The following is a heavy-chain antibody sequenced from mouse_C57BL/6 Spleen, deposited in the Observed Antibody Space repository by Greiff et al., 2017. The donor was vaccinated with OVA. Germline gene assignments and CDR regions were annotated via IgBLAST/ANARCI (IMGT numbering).Heavy chain of an antibody. Sequence: EVKLMESGAELVRPGASVKLSCTASGFNIKDDYMHWVKQRPEQGLEWIGWIDPENGDTEYASKFQGKATITADTSSNTAYLQLSSLTSEDTAVYYCTAYDYDGGYFDYWGQGTTLTVSS. J-gene: IGHJ2*01. V-gene: IGHV14-4*01. D-gene: IGHD2-4*01. CDR2: IDPENGDT. CDR1: GFNIKDDY. CDR3: TAYDYDGGYFDY.